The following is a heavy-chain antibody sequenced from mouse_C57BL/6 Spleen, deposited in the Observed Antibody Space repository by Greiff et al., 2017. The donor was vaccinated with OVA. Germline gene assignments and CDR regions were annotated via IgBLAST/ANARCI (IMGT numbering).Heavy chain of an antibody. CDR2: INYDGSST. CDR1: GFTFSDYY. Sequence: EVQWVESEGGLVQPGSSMKLSCTASGFTFSDYYMAWVRQVPEKGLEWVANINYDGSSTYYLDSLKSRFIISRDNAKNILYLQMSSLKSEDTATYYCARDYGSSYFDYWGQGTTLTVSS. CDR3: ARDYGSSYFDY. J-gene: IGHJ2*01. D-gene: IGHD1-1*01. V-gene: IGHV5-16*01.